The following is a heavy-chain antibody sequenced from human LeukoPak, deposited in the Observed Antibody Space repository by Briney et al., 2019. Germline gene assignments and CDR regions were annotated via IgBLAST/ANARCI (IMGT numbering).Heavy chain of an antibody. CDR2: IYYSGST. J-gene: IGHJ4*02. D-gene: IGHD2-8*01. V-gene: IGHV4-59*08. CDR3: ARHVNSVGFSLDY. CDR1: GGSISSYY. Sequence: SETLSLTCTVFGGSISSYYWSWIRQPPGKGLEWIGYIYYSGSTNYNPSLKSRVTISVDTSKNQFSLKLSSVTAADTAVYYCARHVNSVGFSLDYWGQGTLVTVSS.